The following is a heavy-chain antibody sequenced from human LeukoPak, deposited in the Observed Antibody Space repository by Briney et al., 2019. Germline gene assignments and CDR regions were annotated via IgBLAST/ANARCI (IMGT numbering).Heavy chain of an antibody. CDR1: GGTFTSYA. J-gene: IGHJ4*02. CDR3: ARGTTIFGVVTYFDY. Sequence: ASVKVSCKASGGTFTSYAISWVRQAPRQRVEWRGGIIPIFGTAKYAQKFQGRVTITTDESTSTAYMELSSLRSEDTAVYFCARGTTIFGVVTYFDYWGQGTLVTVSS. CDR2: IIPIFGTA. D-gene: IGHD3-3*01. V-gene: IGHV1-69*05.